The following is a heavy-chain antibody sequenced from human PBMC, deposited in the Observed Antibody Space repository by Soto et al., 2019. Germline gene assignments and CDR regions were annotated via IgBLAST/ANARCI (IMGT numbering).Heavy chain of an antibody. CDR1: NYSFTKYG. Sequence: QVQMVQSVGEVKKPGASVKVSCKASNYSFTKYGISWVRQAPGQGLEWMGWISPYNGDGNYAEKFHGRVTMTTDTSTRTAYMELASLRSDDTAVYYCARDTELPAGLRDDFYYYGMDVWGQGTTVTVSS. V-gene: IGHV1-18*01. D-gene: IGHD2-2*01. CDR2: ISPYNGDG. J-gene: IGHJ6*02. CDR3: ARDTELPAGLRDDFYYYGMDV.